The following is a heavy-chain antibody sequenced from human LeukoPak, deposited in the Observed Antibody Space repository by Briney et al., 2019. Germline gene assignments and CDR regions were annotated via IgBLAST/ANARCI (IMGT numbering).Heavy chain of an antibody. D-gene: IGHD3-22*01. V-gene: IGHV3-7*03. CDR1: GFTFGSHW. Sequence: GGSLRLSCAASGFTFGSHWMTWVRQAPGRELEWVADIKQGGNEKNYLDSVKGLFFISRDDATNSLYLHMNSLRASDTAMYYCARPYYYDSSNYHSAPYYFDYWGQGTLVTVSS. CDR3: ARPYYYDSSNYHSAPYYFDY. CDR2: IKQGGNEK. J-gene: IGHJ4*02.